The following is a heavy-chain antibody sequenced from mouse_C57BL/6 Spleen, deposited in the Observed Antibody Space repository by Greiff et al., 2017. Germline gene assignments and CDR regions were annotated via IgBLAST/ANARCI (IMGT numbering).Heavy chain of an antibody. D-gene: IGHD1-1*01. CDR3: TRGGYYGSDYYAMDY. CDR2: ISSGGDYI. J-gene: IGHJ4*01. Sequence: EVKLVESGEGLVKPGGSLKLSCAASGFTFSSYAMSWVRQTPEKRLEWVAYISSGGDYIYYADTVKGRFTISRDNARNTLYLQMSSLKSEDTAMYYCTRGGYYGSDYYAMDYWGQGTSVTVSS. V-gene: IGHV5-9-1*02. CDR1: GFTFSSYA.